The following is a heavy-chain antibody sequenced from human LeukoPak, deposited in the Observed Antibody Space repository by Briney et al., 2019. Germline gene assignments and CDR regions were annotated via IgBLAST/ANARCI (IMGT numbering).Heavy chain of an antibody. V-gene: IGHV1-2*02. CDR2: INTISGGT. Sequence: ASVKVSCKASGYTFTGYYMHWVRQAPGQGLEWMGWINTISGGTNYAQKFQGRVTMTRDTSISTAYMELSRLRSDDTAVYYCAREEDYTGAFDIWGQGTMVTVSS. D-gene: IGHD4-11*01. CDR1: GYTFTGYY. J-gene: IGHJ3*02. CDR3: AREEDYTGAFDI.